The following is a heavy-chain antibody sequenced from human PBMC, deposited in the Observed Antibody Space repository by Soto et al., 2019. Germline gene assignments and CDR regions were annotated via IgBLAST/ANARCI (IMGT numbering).Heavy chain of an antibody. Sequence: PGGSLRLSCAGSGFMFSSFAMTWVRQAPGKGLEWVSTTRSNGEHTYYADSVKGRFTVSRDNSKNTLFLEMSGLRAEDSAIYYCAKDSKSVSVSAARVYGMDVWGQGTTVPVSS. D-gene: IGHD2-2*01. CDR1: GFMFSSFA. V-gene: IGHV3-23*01. CDR2: TRSNGEHT. J-gene: IGHJ6*02. CDR3: AKDSKSVSVSAARVYGMDV.